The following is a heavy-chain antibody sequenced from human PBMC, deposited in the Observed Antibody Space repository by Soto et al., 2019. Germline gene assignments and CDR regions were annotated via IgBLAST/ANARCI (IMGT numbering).Heavy chain of an antibody. Sequence: EVQLTESGGGLVQRGGYLRLSCVASEFTFNSHWMHWVRQVPGKGLLWVSQISEDGIYAIYADSVEGRFTISRDNPRETLFLQMYSLRDEATGFYYGGRGTRGCNGVYYWGQGTRVTVSS. V-gene: IGHV3-74*01. CDR1: EFTFNSHW. CDR3: GRGTRGCNGVYY. J-gene: IGHJ4*02. D-gene: IGHD6-25*01. CDR2: ISEDGIYA.